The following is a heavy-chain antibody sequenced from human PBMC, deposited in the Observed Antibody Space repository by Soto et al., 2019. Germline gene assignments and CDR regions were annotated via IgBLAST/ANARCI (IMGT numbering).Heavy chain of an antibody. V-gene: IGHV1-2*02. Sequence: QVKLVQSRAEVKKPGASVKVSCEASEYTFIGFHLHWVRQAPGQGLEWMGWINPKSGDTKYAQKFQGRVTLTRATSLSTRYMELSRLESNDTAVYYCAKGLWTVGHCTGGSCYDGMDVWGQGTTVTVSS. CDR1: EYTFIGFH. J-gene: IGHJ6*02. CDR3: AKGLWTVGHCTGGSCYDGMDV. D-gene: IGHD2-15*01. CDR2: INPKSGDT.